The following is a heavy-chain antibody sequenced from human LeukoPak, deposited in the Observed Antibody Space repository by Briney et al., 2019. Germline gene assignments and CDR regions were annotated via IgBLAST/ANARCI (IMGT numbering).Heavy chain of an antibody. CDR3: GRDLDIVVALAAPRHYGMDV. CDR2: ISAYNGNT. V-gene: IGHV1-18*01. Sequence: GASVRVSPKASGYTFTNYGVSWVRQAPGQGLEWMGWISAYNGNTNYVQKLQGRVTMTTDTSTSTAYMELRSLRADDTAVYYCGRDLDIVVALAAPRHYGMDVWGQGTTVTVSS. J-gene: IGHJ6*02. CDR1: GYTFTNYG. D-gene: IGHD2-2*01.